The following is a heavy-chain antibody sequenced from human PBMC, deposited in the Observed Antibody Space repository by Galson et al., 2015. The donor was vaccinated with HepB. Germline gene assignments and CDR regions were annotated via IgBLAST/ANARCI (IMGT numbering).Heavy chain of an antibody. CDR3: AKGCNGGCYYIDY. Sequence: SLRLSCAVSGFTFNSYAMHWVRQAPGKGLEWVAIISFDETNEKCADSVKGRFTISRDNSKNTLYLQMNSLRVDDTAVYYCAKGCNGGCYYIDYWGQGTLVTVSS. J-gene: IGHJ4*02. D-gene: IGHD2-15*01. CDR2: ISFDETNE. V-gene: IGHV3-33*05. CDR1: GFTFNSYA.